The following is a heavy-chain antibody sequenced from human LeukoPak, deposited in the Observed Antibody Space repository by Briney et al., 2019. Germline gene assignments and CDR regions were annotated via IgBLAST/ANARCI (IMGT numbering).Heavy chain of an antibody. CDR1: GFTFSDYY. V-gene: IGHV3-11*01. Sequence: GGSLRLSCAASGFTFSDYYMSWIRQAPGKGLEWVSYISNSGTTTYYADSVKGRFTISRDNSKNTLYLQMNSLRAEDTAIYYCAKDVVVVSAAGDAFDIWGQGTMVTVSS. CDR2: ISNSGTTT. CDR3: AKDVVVVSAAGDAFDI. J-gene: IGHJ3*02. D-gene: IGHD2-2*01.